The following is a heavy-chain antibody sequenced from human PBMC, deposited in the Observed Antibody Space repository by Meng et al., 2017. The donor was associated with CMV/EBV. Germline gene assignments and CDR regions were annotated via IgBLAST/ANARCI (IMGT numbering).Heavy chain of an antibody. CDR1: GYTFTSYG. Sequence: QVPLVPAGAEGKKPRASVKVSRKASGYTFTSYGISWVRQAPGQGLEWMGWIGAYNGNTNYAQKLQGRVTMTTDTSTSTAYMELRSLRSDDTAVYYCARVGGGNWFDPWGQGTLVTVSS. CDR2: IGAYNGNT. V-gene: IGHV1-18*01. J-gene: IGHJ5*02. D-gene: IGHD3-16*01. CDR3: ARVGGGNWFDP.